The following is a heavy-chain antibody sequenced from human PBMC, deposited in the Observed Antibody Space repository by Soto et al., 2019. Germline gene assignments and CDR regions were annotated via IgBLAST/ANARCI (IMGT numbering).Heavy chain of an antibody. V-gene: IGHV3-7*01. Sequence: EVQLVESEGGLVQPGGSLRLSCAASGFTFRNSWMNWVRQAPGKGLEWVASIKKDGSERYYVDSVKGRFTISRDNAKNSLYLQMNSLRAEDTAVYYCARETFAAEDYWGQGTLVSVSS. J-gene: IGHJ4*02. CDR3: ARETFAAEDY. CDR2: IKKDGSER. D-gene: IGHD3-10*01. CDR1: GFTFRNSW.